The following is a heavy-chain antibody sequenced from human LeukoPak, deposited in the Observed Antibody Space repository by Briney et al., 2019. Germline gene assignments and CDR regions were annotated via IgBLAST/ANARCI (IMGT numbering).Heavy chain of an antibody. CDR1: GGSISTYY. Sequence: SETLSLTCTVAGGSISTYYWSWIRQPPGKGLEWIGYIYSSGGTNYNPSLKSRVTISVDTSKNQFSLKLSSVTAADTAVYYCARRVATIGHFDYWGQGTLVTVSS. CDR2: IYSSGGT. J-gene: IGHJ4*02. V-gene: IGHV4-59*08. CDR3: ARRVATIGHFDY. D-gene: IGHD5-24*01.